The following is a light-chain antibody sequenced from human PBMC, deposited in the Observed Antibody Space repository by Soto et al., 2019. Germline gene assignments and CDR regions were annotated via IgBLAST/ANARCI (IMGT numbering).Light chain of an antibody. CDR1: TSDVGGYNY. Sequence: QSVLTQPPSASGSPGQSVTISCTGTTSDVGGYNYVSWYQQHPGKAPKLMIYEVIKRPSGVPDRFSGSKSGNTASLTVSVLQAEDEADYYCTSYVPSDNYVFGTGTKVTVL. J-gene: IGLJ1*01. CDR3: TSYVPSDNYV. CDR2: EVI. V-gene: IGLV2-8*01.